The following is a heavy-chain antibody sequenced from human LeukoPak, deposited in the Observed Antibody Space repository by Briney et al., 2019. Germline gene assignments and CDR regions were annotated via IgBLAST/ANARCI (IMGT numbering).Heavy chain of an antibody. Sequence: GESLQISCKGSGYSINNYWIGWVRQMPGKGLEWVGIIYPADSDIRYSPSFQGQVTISADKSISTAYLQWSSLKASDTAMYYCARQEYCSGGSCYTWFDPWGQGTLVTVSS. D-gene: IGHD2-15*01. J-gene: IGHJ5*02. CDR1: GYSINNYW. CDR2: IYPADSDI. CDR3: ARQEYCSGGSCYTWFDP. V-gene: IGHV5-51*01.